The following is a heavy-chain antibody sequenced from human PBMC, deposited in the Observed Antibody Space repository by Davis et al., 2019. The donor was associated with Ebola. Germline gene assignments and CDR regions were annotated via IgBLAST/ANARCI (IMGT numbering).Heavy chain of an antibody. V-gene: IGHV3-33*08. J-gene: IGHJ6*02. D-gene: IGHD6-19*01. CDR2: IWYDGSNK. Sequence: GESLKISCAASGFTFSSYGMHWVRQAPGKGLEWVAVIWYDGSNKYYADSVKGRFTISRDNSKNTLYLQMNSLRAEDTAVYYCARDPNSGWYYYYYGMDVWGQGTTVTVSS. CDR3: ARDPNSGWYYYYYGMDV. CDR1: GFTFSSYG.